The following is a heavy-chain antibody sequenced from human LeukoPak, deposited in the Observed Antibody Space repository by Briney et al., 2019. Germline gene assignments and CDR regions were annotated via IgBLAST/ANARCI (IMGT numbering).Heavy chain of an antibody. CDR3: ARDAVAGTSVY. J-gene: IGHJ4*02. CDR2: IKQDGSEK. V-gene: IGHV3-7*01. D-gene: IGHD6-19*01. CDR1: GFTFSSYW. Sequence: GGSLRLSCAASGFTFSSYWMSWVRQAPGKGLEWVANIKQDGSEKYYVDSVKGRFTISRDNAKNSLYLQMNSLRAEDTAAYYCARDAVAGTSVYWGQGTLVTVSS.